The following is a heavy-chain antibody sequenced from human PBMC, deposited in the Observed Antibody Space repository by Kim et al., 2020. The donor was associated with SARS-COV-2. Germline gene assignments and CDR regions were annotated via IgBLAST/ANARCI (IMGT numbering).Heavy chain of an antibody. Sequence: DSVKGRFTISRDNAKNSLYLQMNSLRAEDTALYYCAKDKVAATPSPGFDYWGQGTLVTVSS. J-gene: IGHJ4*02. CDR3: AKDKVAATPSPGFDY. V-gene: IGHV3-9*01. D-gene: IGHD2-15*01.